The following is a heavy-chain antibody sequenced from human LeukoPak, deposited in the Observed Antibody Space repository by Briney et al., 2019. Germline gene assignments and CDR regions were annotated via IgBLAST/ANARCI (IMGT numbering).Heavy chain of an antibody. Sequence: ESVPPLVKPKRTLRRTCTFSGFSLSTRGVVVGWTLHPPGKALEGLALIYWDDDKRYSPSLKSRLTITKDTSKNQVVLTMTNMDPVDTATYYCAHSPYYYYYGMDVWGKGTTVTVSS. CDR3: AHSPYYYYYGMDV. V-gene: IGHV2-5*02. CDR1: GFSLSTRGVV. J-gene: IGHJ6*04. CDR2: IYWDDDK.